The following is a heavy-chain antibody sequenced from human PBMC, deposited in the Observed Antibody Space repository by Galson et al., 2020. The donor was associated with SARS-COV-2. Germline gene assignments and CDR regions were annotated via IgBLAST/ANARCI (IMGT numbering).Heavy chain of an antibody. D-gene: IGHD1-26*01. V-gene: IGHV3-30-3*01. CDR2: ISYDGSNK. CDR1: GFTFSSYA. CDR3: ARANSGSYYYGLDA. J-gene: IGHJ6*02. Sequence: GGSLRLSCAASGFTFSSYAMHWVRQAPGKGLEWVAIISYDGSNKYYADSVKGRFTISRDNSKSTLYLHMNSLRAEDTAVYYCARANSGSYYYGLDAWGQGTTVTVSS.